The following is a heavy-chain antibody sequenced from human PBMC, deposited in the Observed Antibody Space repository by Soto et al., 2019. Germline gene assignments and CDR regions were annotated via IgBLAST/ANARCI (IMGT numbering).Heavy chain of an antibody. V-gene: IGHV5-10-1*01. Sequence: PGESLKISCNGSGYSFAGYWITWVRQMRGKGLEWMGRSDPSDSQTYYSPSFRGHVTISAAKSITTVFLQWSSLRASDTAMYYCARQIYDSDSGPNFQYYFDSWGQGTLVTVSS. J-gene: IGHJ4*02. CDR2: SDPSDSQT. CDR3: ARQIYDSDSGPNFQYYFDS. CDR1: GYSFAGYW. D-gene: IGHD3-22*01.